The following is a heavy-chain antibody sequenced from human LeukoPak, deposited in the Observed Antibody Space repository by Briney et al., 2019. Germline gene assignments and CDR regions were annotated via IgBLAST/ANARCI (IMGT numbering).Heavy chain of an antibody. Sequence: SETLSLTCTVSGGSISSGDYYWTWIRQPPGKGLEWIGHISFSGGTYYSPSLRSRVTMSTDTSKNHFSLKLSPVTAADTAVYYCAREAFSGYDRPFDYWGQGTLVTVSS. J-gene: IGHJ4*02. D-gene: IGHD5-12*01. CDR2: ISFSGGT. CDR3: AREAFSGYDRPFDY. V-gene: IGHV4-30-4*01. CDR1: GGSISSGDYY.